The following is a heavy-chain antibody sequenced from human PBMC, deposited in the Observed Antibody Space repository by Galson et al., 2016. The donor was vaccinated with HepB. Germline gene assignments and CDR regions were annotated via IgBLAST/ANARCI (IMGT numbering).Heavy chain of an antibody. V-gene: IGHV3-30*18. D-gene: IGHD3-10*01. CDR2: ISYDASKK. Sequence: SLRLSCAASGFTFGSYGMRWVRQAPGKGLEWVAVISYDASKKHYADSVKGRFTISRDKSKNTLYLQMNSLRAEDTAVYYCAKSPLMFFGELLGYFQHWGQGTLVTVSS. CDR1: GFTFGSYG. J-gene: IGHJ1*01. CDR3: AKSPLMFFGELLGYFQH.